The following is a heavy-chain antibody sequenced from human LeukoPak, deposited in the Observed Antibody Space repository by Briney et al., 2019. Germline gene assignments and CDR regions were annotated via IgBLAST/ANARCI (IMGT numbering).Heavy chain of an antibody. D-gene: IGHD2-2*02. J-gene: IGHJ4*02. V-gene: IGHV4-61*02. CDR2: IYTSGST. CDR3: ARDLGPAAISFDY. Sequence: SETLSLTCTVSGGSISSGSYYWSWLRQPAGKGLEWIGRIYTSGSTNYNPSLKSRVTISVDTSKNQFSLKLSSVTAADTAVYYCARDLGPAAISFDYWGQGTLVTVSS. CDR1: GGSISSGSYY.